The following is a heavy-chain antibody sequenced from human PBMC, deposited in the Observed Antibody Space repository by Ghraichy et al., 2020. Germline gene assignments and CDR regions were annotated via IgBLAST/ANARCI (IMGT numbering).Heavy chain of an antibody. V-gene: IGHV3-23*01. Sequence: GGSLRLSCAASGFTFSSYAMSWVRQAPGKGLEWVSAISGSGGSTYYADSVKGRFTISRDNSKNTLYLQMNSLRAEDTAVYYCANNVGAIADYYYGMDVWGQGTTVTVSS. CDR2: ISGSGGST. D-gene: IGHD2-15*01. CDR1: GFTFSSYA. CDR3: ANNVGAIADYYYGMDV. J-gene: IGHJ6*02.